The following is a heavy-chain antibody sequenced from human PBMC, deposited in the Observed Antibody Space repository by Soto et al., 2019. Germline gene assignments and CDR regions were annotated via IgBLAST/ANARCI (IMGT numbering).Heavy chain of an antibody. D-gene: IGHD2-2*01. CDR1: GGSISSYY. J-gene: IGHJ4*02. CDR3: ARDQYCSSTSCWLYFDY. Sequence: SETLSLTCTVSGGSISSYYWSWIRQPPGKGLEWIGYIYYSGSTNYNPSLKSRVTISVDTSKNQFSLKLSSVTAADTAVYYCARDQYCSSTSCWLYFDYWGQGTLVTVSS. CDR2: IYYSGST. V-gene: IGHV4-59*01.